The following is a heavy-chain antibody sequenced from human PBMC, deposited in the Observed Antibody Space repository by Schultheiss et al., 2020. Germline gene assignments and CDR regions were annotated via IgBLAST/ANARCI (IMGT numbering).Heavy chain of an antibody. CDR2: ISGSGGST. V-gene: IGHV3-23*01. CDR3: ASSQRDYYYDSSGYYSLDAFDI. Sequence: GASLKISCAASGFTFSSYSMNWVRQAPGKGLEWVSAISGSGGSTYYADSVKGRFTISRDNSKNTLYLQMNSLRAEDTAVYYCASSQRDYYYDSSGYYSLDAFDIWGQGTMVTVSS. D-gene: IGHD3-22*01. J-gene: IGHJ3*02. CDR1: GFTFSSYS.